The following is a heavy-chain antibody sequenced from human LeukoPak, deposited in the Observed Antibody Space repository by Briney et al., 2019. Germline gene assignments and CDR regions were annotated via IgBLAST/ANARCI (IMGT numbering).Heavy chain of an antibody. J-gene: IGHJ4*02. Sequence: PGGSLRLSCAASGFTFSSYAMSWVRQAPGKGLEWVSAISGSGGSTYYADSVKGRFTISRDNSKNTLYLQMNSLRAEDTAVYYCAKAPLRVCTNGVCLLDYWGQGTLVTVSS. CDR1: GFTFSSYA. V-gene: IGHV3-23*01. D-gene: IGHD2-8*01. CDR2: ISGSGGST. CDR3: AKAPLRVCTNGVCLLDY.